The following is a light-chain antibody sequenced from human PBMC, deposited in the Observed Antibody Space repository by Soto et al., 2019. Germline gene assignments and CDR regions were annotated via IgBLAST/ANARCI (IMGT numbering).Light chain of an antibody. CDR3: QQSYSTPLT. CDR2: AAS. V-gene: IGKV1-39*01. J-gene: IGKJ4*01. Sequence: DIQMTQSPSSLSASVGDRVTITCRASQSISSNLNWYPQKPGKAPKLLIYAASSLQSGVPSRFSGGGSGTDFTLTISSLQPEDFATYSCQQSYSTPLTFGGGTKVDIK. CDR1: QSISSN.